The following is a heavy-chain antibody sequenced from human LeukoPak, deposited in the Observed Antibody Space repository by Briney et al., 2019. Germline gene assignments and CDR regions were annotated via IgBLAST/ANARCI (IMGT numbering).Heavy chain of an antibody. CDR1: GFTFSGHW. J-gene: IGHJ4*02. Sequence: GGSLRLSCAASGFTFSGHWMDWVRQPPGKGREWVASIKQDGSQKGYVDPVRGRFTISRDNAKNSVYLQMNSLRDEDTAVYYCATDRGFATFDHWGQGALVSVSS. D-gene: IGHD6-25*01. CDR3: ATDRGFATFDH. V-gene: IGHV3-7*01. CDR2: IKQDGSQK.